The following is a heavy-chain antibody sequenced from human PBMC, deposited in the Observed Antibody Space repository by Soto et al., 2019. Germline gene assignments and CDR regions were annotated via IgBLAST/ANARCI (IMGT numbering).Heavy chain of an antibody. CDR3: AKDMVGLYDAGAGFDF. Sequence: EVQLVESGGGLVQPGRSLRLSCAASGFTFENYAMHWVRQVPGKGLEWVSGMSWNSGGIGYADFVKGRFTISRDNAKNSLLLELSSAWAEDTALYYCAKDMVGLYDAGAGFDFWGRGILVTVSS. V-gene: IGHV3-9*01. CDR1: GFTFENYA. D-gene: IGHD2-15*01. J-gene: IGHJ4*02. CDR2: MSWNSGGI.